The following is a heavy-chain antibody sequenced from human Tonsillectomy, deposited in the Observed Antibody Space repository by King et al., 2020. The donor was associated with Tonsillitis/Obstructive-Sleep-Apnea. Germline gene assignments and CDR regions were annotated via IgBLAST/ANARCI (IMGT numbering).Heavy chain of an antibody. CDR2: INPSGGST. D-gene: IGHD2-2*01. CDR3: ARSNIVVVPAATTFDY. CDR1: GYTFTSYY. Sequence: QLVQSGAEVKKPGASVNVSCKASGYTFTSYYMHWVRQAPGQGLEWMGIINPSGGSTSYAQKSQGRVTMTRDTSTSTVYMELSSLRSEDTAVYYCARSNIVVVPAATTFDYWGQGTLVTVSS. J-gene: IGHJ4*02. V-gene: IGHV1-46*01.